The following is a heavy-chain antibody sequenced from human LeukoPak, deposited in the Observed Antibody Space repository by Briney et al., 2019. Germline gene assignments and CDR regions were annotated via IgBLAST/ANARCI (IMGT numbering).Heavy chain of an antibody. CDR1: GLTFSSYA. D-gene: IGHD3-22*01. CDR3: ARAGAFHYYDSSGYYYVEGGKYYFDY. Sequence: PGGSLRLSCAAPGLTFSSYAMHWVRQAPGKGLEWVAVISYDGRKKYYADSVKGRFTISRDNSKNTLYLQMNSLRAEDTAVYYCARAGAFHYYDSSGYYYVEGGKYYFDYWGQGTLVTVSS. CDR2: ISYDGRKK. V-gene: IGHV3-30*04. J-gene: IGHJ4*02.